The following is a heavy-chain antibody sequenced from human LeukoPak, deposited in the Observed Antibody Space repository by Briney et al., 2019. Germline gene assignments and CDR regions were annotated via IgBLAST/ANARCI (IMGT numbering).Heavy chain of an antibody. J-gene: IGHJ5*02. CDR1: GGSISTDY. CDR2: IYTSGST. Sequence: SETLSLTCTVSGGSISTDYWTWIRQPAGKGLEWIGLIYTSGSTNYNPSLKSRVTISVDTSKNQFSLKLSSVTAADTAVYYCARSSGYSSSGGLNWFDTWGQGTLVTVSS. V-gene: IGHV4-4*07. CDR3: ARSSGYSSSGGLNWFDT. D-gene: IGHD6-13*01.